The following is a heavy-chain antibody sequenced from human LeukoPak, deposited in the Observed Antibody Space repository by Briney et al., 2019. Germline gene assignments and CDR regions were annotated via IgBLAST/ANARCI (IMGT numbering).Heavy chain of an antibody. V-gene: IGHV4-59*01. Sequence: PSETLSLTCTVSGGSMINYYWSWIRQPLGQGLEWIAYIYYTGSTNYNPSLKSRVTISVDTSKNQFSLKLSSVTAADTAVYYCARGTYSSGWFPDYWGQGTLVTVSS. CDR1: GGSMINYY. CDR2: IYYTGST. D-gene: IGHD6-19*01. J-gene: IGHJ4*02. CDR3: ARGTYSSGWFPDY.